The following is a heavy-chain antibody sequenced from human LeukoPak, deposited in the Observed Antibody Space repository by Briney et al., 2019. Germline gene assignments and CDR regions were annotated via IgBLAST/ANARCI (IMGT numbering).Heavy chain of an antibody. V-gene: IGHV3-53*01. Sequence: GGSLRLSCTVSGFTVTSNSMSWVRQAPGKGLEWVSFIYSGSTHYSDSVKGRFTISRDNSKNTLYLQMNSLRAEDTAVYYCARRAGAYSHPYDYWGQGTLVTVSS. CDR1: GFTVTSNS. D-gene: IGHD4/OR15-4a*01. CDR3: ARRAGAYSHPYDY. CDR2: IYSGST. J-gene: IGHJ4*02.